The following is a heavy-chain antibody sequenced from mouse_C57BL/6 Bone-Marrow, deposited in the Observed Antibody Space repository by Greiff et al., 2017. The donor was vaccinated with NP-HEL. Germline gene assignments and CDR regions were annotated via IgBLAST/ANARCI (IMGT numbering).Heavy chain of an antibody. V-gene: IGHV1-54*01. CDR3: ARPPYYSNYVAMDY. Sequence: VQLQQSGAELVRPGTSVKVSCKASGYAFTNYLIEWVKQRPGQGLEWIGVINPGSGGTNSNEKFKGKATLTADKSSSTAYMQLSSLTSEDSAVYFCARPPYYSNYVAMDYWGQGTSVTVSS. J-gene: IGHJ4*01. CDR2: INPGSGGT. CDR1: GYAFTNYL. D-gene: IGHD2-5*01.